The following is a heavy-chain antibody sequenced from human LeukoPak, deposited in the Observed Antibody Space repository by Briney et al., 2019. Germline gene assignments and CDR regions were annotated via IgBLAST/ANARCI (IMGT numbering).Heavy chain of an antibody. CDR3: ARDLGAFDY. J-gene: IGHJ4*02. CDR2: ISYDGSNK. CDR1: GFTFSSYA. Sequence: QTGGSLRLSCAASGFTFSSYAMHWVRQAPGKGLEWVAVISYDGSNKYYADSVKGRFTISRDNSKNTLYLQMNSLRAEDTAVYYCARDLGAFDYWGQGTLVTVSS. V-gene: IGHV3-30-3*01. D-gene: IGHD7-27*01.